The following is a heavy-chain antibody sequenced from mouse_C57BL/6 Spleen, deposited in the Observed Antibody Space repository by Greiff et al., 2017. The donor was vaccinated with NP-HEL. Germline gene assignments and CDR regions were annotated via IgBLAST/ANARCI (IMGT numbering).Heavy chain of an antibody. CDR1: GYTFTSYT. CDR3: ASYGNYYAMDY. D-gene: IGHD2-1*01. Sequence: VKVVESGAELARPGASVKMSCKASGYTFTSYTMHWVKQRPGQGLEWIGYINPSSGYTKYNQKFKDKATLTADKSSSTAYMQLSSLTSEDSAVYYCASYGNYYAMDYWGQGTSVTVSS. V-gene: IGHV1-4*01. CDR2: INPSSGYT. J-gene: IGHJ4*01.